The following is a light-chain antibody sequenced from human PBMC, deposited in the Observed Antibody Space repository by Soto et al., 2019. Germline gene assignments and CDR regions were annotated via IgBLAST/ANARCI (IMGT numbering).Light chain of an antibody. CDR1: KLGTKY. Sequence: SYELTQSPSVSVSPGQTASITCSGDKLGTKYVSWYQQKPGQSPVLVIYQDTKRPSGIPERFSGSNSDNTATLTISGTQALDEADYSCQAWDSSTAVFGGGTKLTVL. CDR3: QAWDSSTAV. CDR2: QDT. V-gene: IGLV3-1*01. J-gene: IGLJ2*01.